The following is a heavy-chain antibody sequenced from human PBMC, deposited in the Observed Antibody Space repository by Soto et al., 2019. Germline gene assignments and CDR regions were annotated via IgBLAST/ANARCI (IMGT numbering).Heavy chain of an antibody. D-gene: IGHD3-3*01. CDR2: IYCNGKT. Sequence: SETLSLTCTVSGGSINSGGFYWSCGRQFRGKGLEWIGYIYCNGKTYYNSSLQSRITRSEYTSKTHISLRLTSMTAADTAVYDCANFLPDSRRDFDSWGQGIPVTVSS. CDR1: GGSINSGGFY. CDR3: ANFLPDSRRDFDS. J-gene: IGHJ4*02. V-gene: IGHV4-31*03.